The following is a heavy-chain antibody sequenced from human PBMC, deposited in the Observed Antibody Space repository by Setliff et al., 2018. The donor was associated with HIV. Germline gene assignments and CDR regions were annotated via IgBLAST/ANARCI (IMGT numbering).Heavy chain of an antibody. D-gene: IGHD3-9*01. CDR3: ARHGAYYEFLTYYYPRYSFDF. CDR1: GESFSDYY. CDR2: LNDSGSA. Sequence: PSETLSLTCAVYGESFSDYYWSWIRQPPRKRLERIGELNDSGSANYNPSLESRVTLSVDTSKNQFSLRLTSVTAADTAVYYCARHGAYYEFLTYYYPRYSFDFWGQGTLVTVSS. V-gene: IGHV4-34*01. J-gene: IGHJ4*02.